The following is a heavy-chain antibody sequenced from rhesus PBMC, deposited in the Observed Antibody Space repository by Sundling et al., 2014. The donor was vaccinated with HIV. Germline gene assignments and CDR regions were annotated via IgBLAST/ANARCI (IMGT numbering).Heavy chain of an antibody. CDR2: ISSGGGST. Sequence: EVQLVESGGGLVQPGGSLRLSCAASGFTFSNYGMYWVRQAPGKGLEWISAISSGGGSTYSADSVKGRFTISRDNSKNTLSLQMNSLRPEDTAVYYCAKKGSRDCTGSDCYPYWGQGVLVTVSS. CDR3: AKKGSRDCTGSDCYPY. V-gene: IGHV3S42*01. D-gene: IGHD2-21*01. CDR1: GFTFSNYG. J-gene: IGHJ4*01.